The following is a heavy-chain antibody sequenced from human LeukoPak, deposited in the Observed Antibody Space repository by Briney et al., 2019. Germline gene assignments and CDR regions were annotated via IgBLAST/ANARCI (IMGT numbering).Heavy chain of an antibody. J-gene: IGHJ6*04. CDR1: GFTFSSYE. CDR3: AELGITKIGGV. D-gene: IGHD3-10*02. Sequence: GGSLRLSCAASGFTFSSYEMNWVRQAPGKGLEWVSHISSSGSTIYYADSVKGRFTISRDNAKNSLYLQMNSLRAEDTAVYYCAELGITKIGGVWGKGTTVTISS. CDR2: ISSSGSTI. V-gene: IGHV3-48*03.